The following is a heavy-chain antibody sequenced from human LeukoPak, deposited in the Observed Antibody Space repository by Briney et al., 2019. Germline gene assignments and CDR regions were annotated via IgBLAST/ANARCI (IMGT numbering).Heavy chain of an antibody. D-gene: IGHD6-19*01. J-gene: IGHJ4*02. CDR2: ISTDNGNT. Sequence: GASVKVSCKASGYTFTSYGITWVRQAPGQGLEWMGWISTDNGNTNYAQKLQDRVTMTTDTSTNTAYMELWSLRSDDTAVYYCARDLRSPRGCPGNYWGQGTLVTVSS. V-gene: IGHV1-18*01. CDR1: GYTFTSYG. CDR3: ARDLRSPRGCPGNY.